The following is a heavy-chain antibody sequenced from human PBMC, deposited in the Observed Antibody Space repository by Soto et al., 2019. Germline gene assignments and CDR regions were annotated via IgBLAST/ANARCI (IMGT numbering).Heavy chain of an antibody. CDR2: INHSGSA. J-gene: IGHJ4*02. CDR1: GGSFSGYY. D-gene: IGHD6-19*01. V-gene: IGHV4-34*01. CDR3: ARGGPYSNGWYRFDY. Sequence: PETLSLTCAVYGGSFSGYYWSWIRQPPGKGLEWIGEINHSGSANYNPSLRSRVTISVDTSKNQFSLKVSSVTAADTAVYYCARGGPYSNGWYRFDYWGQGTLVTVSS.